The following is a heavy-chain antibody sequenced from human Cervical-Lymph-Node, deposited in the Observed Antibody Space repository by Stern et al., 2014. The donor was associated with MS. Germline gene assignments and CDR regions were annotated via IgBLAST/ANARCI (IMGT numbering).Heavy chain of an antibody. V-gene: IGHV3-74*01. D-gene: IGHD2-8*01. CDR3: IRDLAGVASY. CDR2: IFEFWGTT. J-gene: IGHJ4*02. CDR1: GYTFSRYC. Sequence: EVQLVESGGGLVQPGGSLRLSCEASGYTFSRYCRHWVRQVPGKGLEWISGIFEFWGTTNYADALRGRFTSSRDNARDTLYLQMDNLRVEDTALYYCIRDLAGVASYWGQGALVTVSS.